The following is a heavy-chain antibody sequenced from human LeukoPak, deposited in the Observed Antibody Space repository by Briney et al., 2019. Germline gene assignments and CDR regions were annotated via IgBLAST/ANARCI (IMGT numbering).Heavy chain of an antibody. Sequence: ASVKVSCKASGYTFTSYYMHRVRQAPGQGLEWMGIINPSGGSTSYAQKFQGRVTMTRDTSTSTVYMELSSLRSEDTAVYYCAREGVEMATIMGTWFDPWGQGTLVTVSS. J-gene: IGHJ5*02. CDR1: GYTFTSYY. CDR2: INPSGGST. V-gene: IGHV1-46*01. CDR3: AREGVEMATIMGTWFDP. D-gene: IGHD5-12*01.